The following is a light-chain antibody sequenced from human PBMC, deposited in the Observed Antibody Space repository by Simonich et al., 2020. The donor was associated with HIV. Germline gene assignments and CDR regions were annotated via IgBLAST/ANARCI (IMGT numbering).Light chain of an antibody. Sequence: DIVMTQSPDSLAVSLGERATINCKSSQSVLSSSNNKNSLVWYQQKPGQPPKLLIYWASTRESGVPDRFSGSGSGTDFTLTISSLQAEDVAVYYCQQYFTTPPTFGPGTKVDIK. CDR1: QSVLSSSNNKNS. CDR2: WAS. CDR3: QQYFTTPPT. J-gene: IGKJ3*01. V-gene: IGKV4-1*01.